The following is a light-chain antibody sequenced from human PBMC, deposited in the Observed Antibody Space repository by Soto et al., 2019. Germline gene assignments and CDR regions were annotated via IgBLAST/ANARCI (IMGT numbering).Light chain of an antibody. CDR1: QSVTSN. CDR2: YAS. V-gene: IGKV3-15*01. J-gene: IGKJ4*01. Sequence: EIVMTQSPATLSVSPGERATLSCRASQSVTSNLAWYQHKPGQAPRLLISYASSGATGFPARFSGSGSGTEFTLTINNLQSEDCAIYYCQQYHRWPVTLGGGTKVDIK. CDR3: QQYHRWPVT.